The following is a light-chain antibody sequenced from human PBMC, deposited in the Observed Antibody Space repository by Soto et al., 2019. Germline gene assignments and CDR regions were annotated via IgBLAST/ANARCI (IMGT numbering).Light chain of an antibody. CDR3: HQYNSWPLT. V-gene: IGKV3-15*01. CDR2: GSS. CDR1: QSVSNN. J-gene: IGKJ4*01. Sequence: EIVMTQSPATLSVSPGERATLSCRASQSVSNNLAWFQQKPGQAPRLLIYGSSTRATGIPARFSGRGSGTEFTLTISSLQSEDFTVYYCHQYNSWPLTFGGGTKVDI.